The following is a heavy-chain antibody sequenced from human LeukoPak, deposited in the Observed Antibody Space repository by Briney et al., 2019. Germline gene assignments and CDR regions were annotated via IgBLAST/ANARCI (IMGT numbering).Heavy chain of an antibody. J-gene: IGHJ4*02. Sequence: GGSLRLSCAASGFTFSSYEMNWVRQAPGKVLEWVSYISSSGSTLYYADSVKGRFTISRDNAKNSVYLQMNSLRAEDTAVYYCARDLEGMATIDYWGQGTLVTVSS. CDR3: ARDLEGMATIDY. CDR1: GFTFSSYE. V-gene: IGHV3-48*03. D-gene: IGHD5-24*01. CDR2: ISSSGSTL.